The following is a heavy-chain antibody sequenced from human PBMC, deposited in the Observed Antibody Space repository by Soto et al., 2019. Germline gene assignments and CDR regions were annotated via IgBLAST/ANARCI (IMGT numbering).Heavy chain of an antibody. CDR1: GGSISSGGYY. CDR2: IYYSGST. V-gene: IGHV4-31*02. Sequence: LCGGSISSGGYYWSWIRQHPGKGLEWIGYIYYSGSTYYNPSLKSRVTISVDTSKNQFSLKLSSVTAADTAVYYCARVYGLTTYNWFDPWGQGTLVTVSS. D-gene: IGHD3-22*01. J-gene: IGHJ5*02. CDR3: ARVYGLTTYNWFDP.